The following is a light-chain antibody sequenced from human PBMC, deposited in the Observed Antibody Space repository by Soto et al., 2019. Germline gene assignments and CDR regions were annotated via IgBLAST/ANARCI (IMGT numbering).Light chain of an antibody. V-gene: IGKV1-33*01. CDR1: QDISNY. CDR3: QQYDNLPLT. Sequence: DIQMTQSPSSLSASVGDRVTITCQARQDISNYLNWYQQKPGKAPKLLIYDASNLETGVPSRFSGSGSGTDFTFTISSLQPEDIATYYCQQYDNLPLTFGGGTKVEIQ. CDR2: DAS. J-gene: IGKJ4*01.